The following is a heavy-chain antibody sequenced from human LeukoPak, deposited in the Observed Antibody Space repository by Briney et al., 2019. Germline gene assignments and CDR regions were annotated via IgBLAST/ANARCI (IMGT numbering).Heavy chain of an antibody. CDR3: ARHQGYRGASSLDY. D-gene: IGHD6-13*01. J-gene: IGHJ4*02. Sequence: SETLSLTCTVSGGSISSSSYYWGWIRQPPGKGLEWIGNIHYSGSTYYNPPLKSRVTISVDTSKNQFSLKLSSVTAADTAVYYCARHQGYRGASSLDYWGQGTLVTVSS. V-gene: IGHV4-39*01. CDR1: GGSISSSSYY. CDR2: IHYSGST.